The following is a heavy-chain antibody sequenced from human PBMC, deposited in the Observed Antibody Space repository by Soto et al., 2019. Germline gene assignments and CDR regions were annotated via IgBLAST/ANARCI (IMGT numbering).Heavy chain of an antibody. CDR1: GGPLSSFY. Sequence: PSETLSLTCNSSGGPLSSFYYSWIRQAPGKGLEWIGYIYYTGSTNYNPSLKSRVTMSVDTSKNQFSLKLPSVTAADTAVYFCAVTRGGAHPHDIWGQGTMVT. CDR3: AVTRGGAHPHDI. J-gene: IGHJ3*02. D-gene: IGHD2-21*02. CDR2: IYYTGST. V-gene: IGHV4-59*01.